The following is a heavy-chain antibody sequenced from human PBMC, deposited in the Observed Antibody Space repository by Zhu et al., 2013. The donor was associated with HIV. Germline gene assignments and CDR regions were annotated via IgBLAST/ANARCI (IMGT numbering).Heavy chain of an antibody. Sequence: QVQLVQSGAEVKKPGASVKVSCKASGYTFTSYDINWVRQATGQGLEWMGWMNPNSGNTGYAQKFQGRVTMTRNTSISTAYMELSSLRSEDTAVYYCARGHRGVRLVRGANPGGVYYFDYWGQGTLVTVSS. CDR1: GYTFTSYD. D-gene: IGHD3-10*01. CDR2: MNPNSGNT. CDR3: ARGHRGVRLVRGANPGGVYYFDY. J-gene: IGHJ4*02. V-gene: IGHV1-8*01.